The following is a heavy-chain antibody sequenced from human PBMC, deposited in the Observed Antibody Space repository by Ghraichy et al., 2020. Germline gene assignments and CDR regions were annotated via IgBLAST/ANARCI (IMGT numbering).Heavy chain of an antibody. D-gene: IGHD4-11*01. CDR1: GFTFSSYG. J-gene: IGHJ2*01. CDR3: AKPYSNYGDYWYFDL. CDR2: IWYDGSNK. Sequence: LSLPCAASGFTFSSYGMHWVRQAPGKGLEWVAVIWYDGSNKYYADSVKGRFTISRDNSKNTLYLQMNSLRAEDTAVYYCAKPYSNYGDYWYFDLWGRGTLVTVSS. V-gene: IGHV3-33*06.